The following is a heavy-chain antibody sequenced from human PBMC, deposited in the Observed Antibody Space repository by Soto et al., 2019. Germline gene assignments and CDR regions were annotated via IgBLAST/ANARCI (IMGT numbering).Heavy chain of an antibody. V-gene: IGHV4-30-4*01. D-gene: IGHD2-2*02. CDR2: IYYSGST. CDR3: ARDGAAIRDGMDV. Sequence: QVQLQESGPGLVKPSQTLSLTCTVSGGSISSGDYYWSWIRQPPGQGLEWIGYIYYSGSTYYNPFLRSRVTISVDTSKNQFSLKLSSVTAADTAVYYCARDGAAIRDGMDVWGQGTTVTVSS. CDR1: GGSISSGDYY. J-gene: IGHJ6*02.